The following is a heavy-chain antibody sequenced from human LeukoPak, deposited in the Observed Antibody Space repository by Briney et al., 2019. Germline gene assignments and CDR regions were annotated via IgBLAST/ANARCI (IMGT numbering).Heavy chain of an antibody. D-gene: IGHD2-15*01. J-gene: IGHJ4*02. CDR3: ARALGYCSGGTCYGLDY. CDR2: ISSSGSDI. CDR1: GFTFSSYS. Sequence: GGSLRLSCAASGFTFSSYSMNWVRQAPGKGLEWVSSISSSGSDIYYANSLEGRFTISRDRAKNSLYLQMNSLTTEDTAVYYCARALGYCSGGTCYGLDYWGQGTLVTVSS. V-gene: IGHV3-21*01.